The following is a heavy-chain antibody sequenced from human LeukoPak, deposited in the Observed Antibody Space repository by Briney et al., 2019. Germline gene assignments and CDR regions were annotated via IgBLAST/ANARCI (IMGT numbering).Heavy chain of an antibody. V-gene: IGHV1-2*02. CDR3: ARVWGSGSTARYYYYGMDV. CDR1: GYTFTGYY. J-gene: IGHJ6*02. D-gene: IGHD3-10*01. Sequence: ASVKVSCKASGYTFTGYYMHWARQAPGQGLEWMGWINPNSGGTNYAQKFQGRVTMTRDTSISTAYMELSRLRSDDTAVYYCARVWGSGSTARYYYYGMDVWGQGTTVTVSS. CDR2: INPNSGGT.